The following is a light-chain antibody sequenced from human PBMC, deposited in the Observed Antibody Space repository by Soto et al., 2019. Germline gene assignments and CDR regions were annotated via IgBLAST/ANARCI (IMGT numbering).Light chain of an antibody. CDR3: HQYNTYPT. J-gene: IGKJ5*01. Sequence: DIQMTQSPSSLSASVGDRVIITCRASQGVDKYLAWFQQKPGKAPKSPIYGASRLQSGVPSRFSGSGSGTHFTLTITNLQPEDFATYYCHQYNTYPTFGQGTRLQI. CDR1: QGVDKY. V-gene: IGKV1-16*01. CDR2: GAS.